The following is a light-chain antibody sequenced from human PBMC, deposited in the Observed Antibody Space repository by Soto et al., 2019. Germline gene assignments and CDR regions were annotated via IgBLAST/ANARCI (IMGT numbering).Light chain of an antibody. V-gene: IGKV1-33*01. CDR1: QDIGNF. CDR2: DAS. J-gene: IGKJ2*01. Sequence: DIQMTQSPSSLSASVGDRVTITCQASQDIGNFLNWYQQKPGKAPKLLIYDASNLQTGVPSRFSGSGSGTHFTFTISSLQPEDSATYHCHQYDNVPQTFGQGTKLEIK. CDR3: HQYDNVPQT.